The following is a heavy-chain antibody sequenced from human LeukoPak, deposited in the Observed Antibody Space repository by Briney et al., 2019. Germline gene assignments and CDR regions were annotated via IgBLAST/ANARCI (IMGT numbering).Heavy chain of an antibody. J-gene: IGHJ4*02. V-gene: IGHV4-39*01. CDR2: IYYSGST. Sequence: SETLSLTCTVSGGSISSSIYYWGWIRQPPGKGLEWIGSIYYSGSTYYNPSLKSRVTISVDTSKNQFSLKLSSVTAADTAVYYCARHDILTGFDYWGQGTLVTVSS. D-gene: IGHD3-9*01. CDR1: GGSISSSIYY. CDR3: ARHDILTGFDY.